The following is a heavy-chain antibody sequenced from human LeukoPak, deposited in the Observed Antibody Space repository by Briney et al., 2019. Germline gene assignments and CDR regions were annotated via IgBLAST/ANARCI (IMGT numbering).Heavy chain of an antibody. D-gene: IGHD5-24*01. Sequence: SETLSLTCTVSGGSISSYYWSWIRQPPGKGLEWIGYIYYTGSTNYNPSLKSRVTMSIDTSKNQFSLNLSSVTAADTAVYYCATRDDRFESWGQGTLVTVSS. J-gene: IGHJ4*02. CDR1: GGSISSYY. CDR3: ATRDDRFES. V-gene: IGHV4-59*08. CDR2: IYYTGST.